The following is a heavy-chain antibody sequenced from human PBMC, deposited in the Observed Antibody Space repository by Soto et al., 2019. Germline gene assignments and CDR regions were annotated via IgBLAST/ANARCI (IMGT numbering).Heavy chain of an antibody. CDR2: INPKSGGT. V-gene: IGHV1-2*02. D-gene: IGHD1-26*01. CDR3: AAEYSGRYFKVLDF. Sequence: ASVKVSCKASGDTFTANYIHWVRQAPGQGFEWMGWINPKSGGTNYPQKFQGRVTMTRDTSLSTVYMTLTRLTSDDTAVYYCAAEYSGRYFKVLDFWGQGTLVPVSA. J-gene: IGHJ4*02. CDR1: GDTFTANY.